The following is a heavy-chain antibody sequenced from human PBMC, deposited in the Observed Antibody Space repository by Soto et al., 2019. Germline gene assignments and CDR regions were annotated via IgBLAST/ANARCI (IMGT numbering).Heavy chain of an antibody. Sequence: GGSLRLSCAASGFTFSSYAMHWVRQAPGKGLEWVAVISYDGSNKYYADSVKGRFTISRDNSKNTLYLQMNSLRAEDTAVYYCASRDVDTTDYWGQGTLVTVSS. CDR1: GFTFSSYA. CDR2: ISYDGSNK. CDR3: ASRDVDTTDY. D-gene: IGHD5-18*01. V-gene: IGHV3-30-3*01. J-gene: IGHJ4*02.